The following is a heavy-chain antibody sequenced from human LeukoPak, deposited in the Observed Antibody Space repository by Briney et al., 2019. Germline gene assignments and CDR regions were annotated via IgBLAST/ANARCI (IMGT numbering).Heavy chain of an antibody. CDR1: GGSISSGDYY. CDR3: ARYCGGDCTDAFDI. D-gene: IGHD2-21*02. Sequence: SETLSLTCTVSGGSISSGDYYWSWIRQPPGKGLEWIGYIYYSGSTYYNPSLKSRVTISVDTSKNQFSLKLSSVTAADTAVYYCARYCGGDCTDAFDIWGQGTMVTVSS. CDR2: IYYSGST. V-gene: IGHV4-30-4*01. J-gene: IGHJ3*02.